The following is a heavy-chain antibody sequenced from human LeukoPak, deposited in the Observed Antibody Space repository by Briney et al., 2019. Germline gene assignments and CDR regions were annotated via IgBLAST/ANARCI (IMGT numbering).Heavy chain of an antibody. CDR2: IYYSGST. CDR3: ARPAVVAATALGAFDI. CDR1: GGSISSSSYY. J-gene: IGHJ3*02. Sequence: SETLSLTCTVSGGSISSSSYYWGWIRQPPGKGREWIGSIYYSGSTYYNPSLKSRVTISVDTSRNQFSLKLSSVTAADTAVYYCARPAVVAATALGAFDIWGQGTMVTVSS. D-gene: IGHD2-15*01. V-gene: IGHV4-39*01.